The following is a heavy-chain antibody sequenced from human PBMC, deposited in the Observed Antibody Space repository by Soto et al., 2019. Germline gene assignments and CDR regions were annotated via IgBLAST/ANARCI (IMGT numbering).Heavy chain of an antibody. V-gene: IGHV1-18*01. CDR1: GYTFTSYG. D-gene: IGHD2-8*01. CDR3: ARFRCTNGVCSEEIPFDY. Sequence: GASVKVSCKASGYTFTSYGISWVRQAPGQGLEWMGWISAYNGNTNYAQKLQGRVTMTTDTSTSTAYMELRSLRSDDTAVYYCARFRCTNGVCSEEIPFDYWGQGTLVTVSS. CDR2: ISAYNGNT. J-gene: IGHJ4*02.